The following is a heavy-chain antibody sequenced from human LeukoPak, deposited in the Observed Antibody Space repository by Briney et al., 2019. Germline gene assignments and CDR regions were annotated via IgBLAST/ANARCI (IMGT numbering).Heavy chain of an antibody. CDR2: IYYSGST. V-gene: IGHV4-30-4*01. D-gene: IGHD4-17*01. Sequence: PSETLSLTCTVSGGSISSGDYYWSWIRQPPGKGLEWIGYIYYSGSTYYNPSLKSRVTISVDTPKNQFSLKLSSVTAADTAVYYCAREGYGEQDLDYWGQGTLVTVSS. CDR1: GGSISSGDYY. CDR3: AREGYGEQDLDY. J-gene: IGHJ4*02.